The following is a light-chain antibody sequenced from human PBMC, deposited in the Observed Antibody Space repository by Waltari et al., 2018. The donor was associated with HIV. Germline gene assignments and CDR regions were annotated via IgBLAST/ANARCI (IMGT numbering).Light chain of an antibody. CDR3: HQYYFRPWT. CDR1: QSVLYSNNKSY. Sequence: DIVMTQSPDSLTVSLGARASINCKSSQSVLYSNNKSYVAWYQQKPGQPPRLLLYWATTRQSGVPDRFRGSVSGTDFTLTISSLQAEDVAVYYCHQYYFRPWTFGQGTKVEIK. CDR2: WAT. V-gene: IGKV4-1*01. J-gene: IGKJ1*01.